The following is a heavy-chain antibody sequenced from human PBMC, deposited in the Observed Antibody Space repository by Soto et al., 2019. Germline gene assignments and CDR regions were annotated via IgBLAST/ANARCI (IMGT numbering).Heavy chain of an antibody. CDR1: GFTFDDYA. D-gene: IGHD6-6*01. J-gene: IGHJ5*02. CDR2: ISWNSGSI. CDR3: AKDELSSASAGFDP. V-gene: IGHV3-9*01. Sequence: GGSLRLSCAASGFTFDDYAMHWVRQAPGKGLEWVSGISWNSGSIGYADSVKGRFTISRDNAKNSLYLQMNSLRAEDTALYYCAKDELSSASAGFDPWGQGTLVTVSS.